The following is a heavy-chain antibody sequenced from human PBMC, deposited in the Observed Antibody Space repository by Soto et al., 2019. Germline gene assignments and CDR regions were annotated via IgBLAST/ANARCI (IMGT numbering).Heavy chain of an antibody. V-gene: IGHV4-30-2*01. J-gene: IGHJ4*02. CDR1: GGSISSGGYS. D-gene: IGHD3-22*01. CDR2: IYHSGST. Sequence: SETLSLTCAVSGGSISSGGYSWSWIRQPPGKGLEWIGYIYHSGSTYYNPSLKSRVTISVDRSKNQFSLKLSSVTAADTAVYYCARVRREYDNSGIVDYWGQGTLVT. CDR3: ARVRREYDNSGIVDY.